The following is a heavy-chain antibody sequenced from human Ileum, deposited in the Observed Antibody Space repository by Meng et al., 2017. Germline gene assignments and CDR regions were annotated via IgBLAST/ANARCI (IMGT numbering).Heavy chain of an antibody. J-gene: IGHJ4*02. CDR1: GFTFSSFW. V-gene: IGHV3-7*01. CDR2: IKQDESEK. CDR3: ARYGIAVAGTYFDY. D-gene: IGHD6-19*01. Sequence: GESLKISCAASGFTFSSFWMSWVRQAPGKGLEWVANIKQDESEKYYVDSVKGRFTISRDNAKNSLYLQMNSLRVEDTAVYYCARYGIAVAGTYFDYWGQGTLVTVSS.